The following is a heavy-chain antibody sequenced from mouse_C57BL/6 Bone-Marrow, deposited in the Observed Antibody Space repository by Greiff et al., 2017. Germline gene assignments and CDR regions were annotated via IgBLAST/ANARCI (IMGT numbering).Heavy chain of an antibody. V-gene: IGHV1-81*01. J-gene: IGHJ4*01. CDR3: ARLGYQYYYAMDD. D-gene: IGHD3-3*01. CDR2: IYPRSGNT. Sequence: VQLQQSGAELVRPGASVKLSCKASGYTFTGYGISWVKQRPGQGLEWIGEIYPRSGNTYYNEKFKGKATLTADKSSSTAYMELRSLTSEDSAVYFCARLGYQYYYAMDDWGQGTSVTVSS. CDR1: GYTFTGYG.